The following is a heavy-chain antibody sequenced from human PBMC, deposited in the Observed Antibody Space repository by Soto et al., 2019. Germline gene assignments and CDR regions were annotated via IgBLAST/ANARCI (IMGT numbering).Heavy chain of an antibody. Sequence: GGSLRLSCAASGFTFSSYAMSWVRQAPGKGLEWVSAISGSGGSTYYADSVKGRFTISRDNSKNTLYLQMNSLRAEDTAVYYCAKDWSDDLGYYYYMDVWGKGTTVTVSS. CDR3: AKDWSDDLGYYYYMDV. J-gene: IGHJ6*03. V-gene: IGHV3-23*01. CDR2: ISGSGGST. CDR1: GFTFSSYA. D-gene: IGHD3-3*01.